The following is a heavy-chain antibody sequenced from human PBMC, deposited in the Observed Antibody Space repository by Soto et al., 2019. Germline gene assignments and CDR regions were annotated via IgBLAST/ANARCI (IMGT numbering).Heavy chain of an antibody. Sequence: QVQLVESGGGVVQPGRSLRLSCAASGFTFSSYGMHWVRQAPGKGLEWVAVISYDGSNKYYADSVKGRFTISRDNSKNTLYLQMNSLRAEDTAVYYCAKDLVPAHYYYYGMDVWGQGTTVTVSS. CDR1: GFTFSSYG. V-gene: IGHV3-30*18. CDR3: AKDLVPAHYYYYGMDV. J-gene: IGHJ6*02. CDR2: ISYDGSNK.